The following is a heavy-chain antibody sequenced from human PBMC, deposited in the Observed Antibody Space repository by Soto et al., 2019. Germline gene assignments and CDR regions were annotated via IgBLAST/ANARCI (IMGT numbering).Heavy chain of an antibody. CDR3: ARSQEVVVVPAAPIDY. Sequence: QVQLVQSGAEVKKPGASVKLSCKTSGYTFSNYYINWVRQAPGQGLQGMGRINPSGGSTSYAQKFQGRVTMTRVTSTSTVYMDLRSLSSEDTAVYYCARSQEVVVVPAAPIDYWGQGTLVTVSS. V-gene: IGHV1-46*01. J-gene: IGHJ4*02. CDR2: INPSGGST. D-gene: IGHD2-2*01. CDR1: GYTFSNYY.